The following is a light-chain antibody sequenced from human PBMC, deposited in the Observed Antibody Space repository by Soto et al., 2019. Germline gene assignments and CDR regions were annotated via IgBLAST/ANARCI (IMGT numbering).Light chain of an antibody. CDR2: EVS. V-gene: IGLV2-14*01. CDR3: SSYTSSSTLDV. Sequence: QSVLTQPASVSGSPGQSITISCTETSSDVGGYNYVSWYQQHPGKAPKLMIYEVSNRPSGVSNRFSGSKSGNTASLTISGLQAADEADYYCSSYTSSSTLDVFGNGTKVTVL. J-gene: IGLJ1*01. CDR1: SSDVGGYNY.